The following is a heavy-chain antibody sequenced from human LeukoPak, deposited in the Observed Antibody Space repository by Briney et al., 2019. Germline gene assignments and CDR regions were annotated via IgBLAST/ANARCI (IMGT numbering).Heavy chain of an antibody. CDR2: IYYSGST. CDR3: AREAPYWYFDL. V-gene: IGHV4-61*08. CDR1: GVSFSSGGYY. J-gene: IGHJ2*01. Sequence: SETLSLTCTVSGVSFSSGGYYWSWIRQPPGTGLEWIGYIYYSGSTNYNPSLRSRVTISRDTSKNQFSLKLSSLTAADTAVYYCAREAPYWYFDLWGRGTLVTVSS.